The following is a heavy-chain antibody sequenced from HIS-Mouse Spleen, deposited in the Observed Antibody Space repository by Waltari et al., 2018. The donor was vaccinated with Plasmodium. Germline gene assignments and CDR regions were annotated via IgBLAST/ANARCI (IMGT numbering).Heavy chain of an antibody. V-gene: IGHV4-31*03. J-gene: IGHJ4*02. CDR1: GGSLSSGGYS. Sequence: QVQLQESGPGLVKPSQTLSLTCTVSGGSLSSGGYSWSWIRQHPGKGLEWIGYIYYSGSTYYNPSLKSRVTISVDTSKNQFSLKLSSVTAADTAVYYCARSIAATVTFYFDYWGQGTLVTVSS. CDR2: IYYSGST. CDR3: ARSIAATVTFYFDY. D-gene: IGHD6-13*01.